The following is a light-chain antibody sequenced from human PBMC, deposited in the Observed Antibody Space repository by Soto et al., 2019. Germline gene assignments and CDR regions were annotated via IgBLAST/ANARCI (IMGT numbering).Light chain of an antibody. J-gene: IGLJ1*01. CDR3: CSYAGSSTEV. CDR1: SSDVGSYNL. Sequence: QAVVTQPASVSGSPGQSITISCTGTSSDVGSYNLVSWYQQHPGKAPKLMIYEGSKRPSGVSNRFSGSKSGNTASLTISGLQAEDEADYYCCSYAGSSTEVFGTGTKVTVL. CDR2: EGS. V-gene: IGLV2-23*01.